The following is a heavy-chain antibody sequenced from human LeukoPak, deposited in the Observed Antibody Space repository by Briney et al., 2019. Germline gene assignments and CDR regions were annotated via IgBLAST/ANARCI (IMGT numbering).Heavy chain of an antibody. J-gene: IGHJ3*02. CDR1: GGSLSGYY. CDR3: ARASGDYPEI. D-gene: IGHD4-17*01. V-gene: IGHV4-34*01. Sequence: PSEALSLTCGVYGGSLSGYYWGWLRQPPGKGLEWIGETSHTGDTNYNPSLKSRVTISVDTSKNHLSLKLTSVTATDTAMYYCARASGDYPEIWGQGTMVTVSS. CDR2: TSHTGDT.